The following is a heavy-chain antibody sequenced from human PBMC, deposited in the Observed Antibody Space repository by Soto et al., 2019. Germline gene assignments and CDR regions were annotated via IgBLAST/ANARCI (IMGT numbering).Heavy chain of an antibody. CDR3: ARVSMDPQTAIFYYDA. CDR2: ISAGNGNT. Sequence: QVQLVQSGAEVKKPGASVKVSCKASGYTFASYTLHWVRQAPGQRFEWLGWISAGNGNTKSSQKCQDRVTFDGTTSESTVTMLLTRLRSEVTAIYYCARVSMDPQTAIFYYDACVQGCLGTVSP. CDR1: GYTFASYT. J-gene: IGHJ4*02. D-gene: IGHD3-3*01. V-gene: IGHV1-3*01.